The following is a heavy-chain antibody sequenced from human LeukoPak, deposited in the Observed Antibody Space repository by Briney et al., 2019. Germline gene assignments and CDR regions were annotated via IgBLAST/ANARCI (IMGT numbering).Heavy chain of an antibody. CDR3: ARVPLYYDFWSGYSNWFDP. D-gene: IGHD3-3*01. V-gene: IGHV1-2*02. Sequence: ASVKVSCKASGYTFTGYYMHWVRQAPGQGPEWMGWINPNSGGTNYAQKFQGRVTMTRDTSISTAYMELSRLRSDDTAVYYCARVPLYYDFWSGYSNWFDPWGQGTLVTVSS. J-gene: IGHJ5*02. CDR1: GYTFTGYY. CDR2: INPNSGGT.